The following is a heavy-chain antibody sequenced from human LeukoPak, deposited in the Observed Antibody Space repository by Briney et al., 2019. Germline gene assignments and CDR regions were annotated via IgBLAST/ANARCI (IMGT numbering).Heavy chain of an antibody. CDR2: INSNGGGT. D-gene: IGHD4-23*01. J-gene: IGHJ5*02. CDR1: GYTFTGYY. Sequence: ASVKVSCKASGYTFTGYYMHWVRQAPGQGLEWMGWINSNGGGTHYTEKFQGRVTMTRDTSISTAYMELIRLTSDDTAVYYCARGGGLTSTVANWFDPWGPGTLVSVSS. CDR3: ARGGGLTSTVANWFDP. V-gene: IGHV1-2*02.